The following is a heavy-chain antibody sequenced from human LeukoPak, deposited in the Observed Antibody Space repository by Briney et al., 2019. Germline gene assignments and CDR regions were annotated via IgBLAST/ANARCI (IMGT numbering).Heavy chain of an antibody. D-gene: IGHD6-13*01. CDR1: GGSLSGYY. J-gene: IGHJ5*02. CDR3: ASDLIEIAAADWFDP. Sequence: SVTLSLTCAVYGGSLSGYYWSWIRQPPEKGLEWIGEINHSGSTNYNPSLKSRVTISVDTSKNQFSLKLSSVTAADTAVYYCASDLIEIAAADWFDPWGQGTLVTVSS. CDR2: INHSGST. V-gene: IGHV4-34*01.